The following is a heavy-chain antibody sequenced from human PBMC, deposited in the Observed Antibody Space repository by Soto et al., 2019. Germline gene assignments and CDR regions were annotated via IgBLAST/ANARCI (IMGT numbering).Heavy chain of an antibody. CDR2: IWYDGSNK. Sequence: GGSLRLSCAASGFTFSSYGMHWVRQAPGKGLEWVAVIWYDGSNKYYADSVKGRFTISRDNSKNTLYLQMNSLRAEDTAVYYCAREPYSSSPHYYYYGMDVWGQGTTVTVSS. V-gene: IGHV3-33*01. D-gene: IGHD6-13*01. J-gene: IGHJ6*02. CDR1: GFTFSSYG. CDR3: AREPYSSSPHYYYYGMDV.